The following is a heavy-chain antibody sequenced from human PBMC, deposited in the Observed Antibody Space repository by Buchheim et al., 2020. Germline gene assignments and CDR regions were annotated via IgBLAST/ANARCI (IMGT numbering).Heavy chain of an antibody. CDR2: ISYDGSHQ. CDR3: AREITIEVIVRSFDY. CDR1: GFTFNIFA. D-gene: IGHD2/OR15-2a*01. Sequence: QVQLVESGGGVVQPGRSLRLSCAASGFTFNIFAMHWVRQAPGKGLEWVASISYDGSHQFYADSVKGRFTISRANSKNKLYLQMNSLRVEDTAVYYCAREITIEVIVRSFDYWGQGTL. J-gene: IGHJ4*02. V-gene: IGHV3-30-3*01.